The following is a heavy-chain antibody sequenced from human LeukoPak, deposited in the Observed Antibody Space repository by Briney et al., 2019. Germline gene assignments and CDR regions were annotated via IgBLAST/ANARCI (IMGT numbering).Heavy chain of an antibody. J-gene: IGHJ6*02. CDR1: GGSIRNYY. CDR2: IYYSGST. CDR3: ARSMGGSYYDFWRYGMDV. D-gene: IGHD3-3*01. Sequence: SETLSVTCTVSGGSIRNYYWSWIRQPPGKGLDFIGYIYYSGSTNYNPSLKSRVTISVDTSKNQVSLKLNSVTAADTAVYYCARSMGGSYYDFWRYGMDVWGQGTTVTVSS. V-gene: IGHV4-59*01.